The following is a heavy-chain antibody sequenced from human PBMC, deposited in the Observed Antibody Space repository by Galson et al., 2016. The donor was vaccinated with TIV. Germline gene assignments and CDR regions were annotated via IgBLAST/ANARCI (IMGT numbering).Heavy chain of an antibody. V-gene: IGHV4-38-2*01. CDR3: ARHKAGIAASGGYYYYMDV. J-gene: IGHJ6*03. D-gene: IGHD6-25*01. CDR1: AFSISENYF. CDR2: IYHSGYT. Sequence: ETLSLTCAVSAFSISENYFWGWIRQAPGKGLEWIGAIYHSGYTYYNPSLKRRVTISIHKPRNQFSLKMTSVTAADTAVYFCARHKAGIAASGGYYYYMDVWGEGTTVTVAS.